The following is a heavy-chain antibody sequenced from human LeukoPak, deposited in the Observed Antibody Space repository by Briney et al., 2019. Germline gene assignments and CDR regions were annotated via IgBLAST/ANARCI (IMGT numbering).Heavy chain of an antibody. V-gene: IGHV4-59*08. J-gene: IGHJ4*02. CDR2: IYYSGST. CDR3: ARSGQLYYYDSSGQTFDY. D-gene: IGHD3-22*01. Sequence: PSETLSLTCTVSGGSISSYYWSWIRQPPGKGLEWIGYIYYSGSTNYNPSLKSRVTISVDTSKNQFSLRLSSVTAADTAVYYCARSGQLYYYDSSGQTFDYWGQGTLVTVSS. CDR1: GGSISSYY.